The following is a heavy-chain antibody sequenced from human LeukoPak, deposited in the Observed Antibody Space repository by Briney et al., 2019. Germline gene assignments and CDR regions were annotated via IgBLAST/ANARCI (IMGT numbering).Heavy chain of an antibody. CDR1: GFTFSSYG. Sequence: PGGSLRLSCAASGFTFSSYGMHWVRQAPGKGLEWVAFIRYDGNNKYYTDSVKGRFTISRDNSKNTLYLQVNSLRAEDTAVYYCAKDCRSSTSLYYYYHMDVWGKGTTVTVSS. J-gene: IGHJ6*03. V-gene: IGHV3-30*02. D-gene: IGHD2-2*01. CDR3: AKDCRSSTSLYYYYHMDV. CDR2: IRYDGNNK.